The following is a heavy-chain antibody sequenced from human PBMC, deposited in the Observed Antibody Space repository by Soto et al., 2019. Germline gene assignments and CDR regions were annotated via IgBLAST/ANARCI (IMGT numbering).Heavy chain of an antibody. CDR3: ARGHPGNDFWSGYYTHYFDY. CDR2: INHSGST. CDR1: GGFFSGYY. D-gene: IGHD3-3*01. J-gene: IGHJ4*02. V-gene: IGHV4-34*01. Sequence: SDTLSLTCAVYGGFFSGYYWSWILQPPGKGLEWIGEINHSGSTNYNPSLKSRVTISVDTSKNQFSLKLSSVTAADTAVYYCARGHPGNDFWSGYYTHYFDYWGQGTLVTVS.